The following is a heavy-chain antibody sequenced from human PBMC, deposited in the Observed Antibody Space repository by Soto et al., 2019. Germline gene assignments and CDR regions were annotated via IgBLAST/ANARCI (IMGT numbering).Heavy chain of an antibody. CDR1: GGTFSSYA. CDR2: IIPIFGKS. J-gene: IGHJ6*02. D-gene: IGHD2-15*01. CDR3: ARGQGGYCSGGSCAYYYYYGMDV. V-gene: IGHV1-69*06. Sequence: QVQLVQSGAEVKKPGSSVKVSCKASGGTFSSYAISWVRQAPGQGLEWIGGIIPIFGKSNYAQKFQGRVTITADKSTSKAYMELSSLRSEDTAVYYCARGQGGYCSGGSCAYYYYYGMDVWGQGTTVTVSS.